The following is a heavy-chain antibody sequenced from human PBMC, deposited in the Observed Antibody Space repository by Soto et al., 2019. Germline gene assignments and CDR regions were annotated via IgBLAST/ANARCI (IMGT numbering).Heavy chain of an antibody. D-gene: IGHD5-18*01. Sequence: PSETLSLTCTASGGSISSYYWRWIRQPPGQGLERTAYSYYGGSTNYSPSLQSRIITPLDTSKNQYSLKVSSVIPADTAVYYRARGEAGYNYGLRTYYGTDVWGQGTTVTVCS. CDR3: ARGEAGYNYGLRTYYGTDV. CDR1: GGSISSYY. J-gene: IGHJ6*02. CDR2: SYYGGST. V-gene: IGHV4-59*01.